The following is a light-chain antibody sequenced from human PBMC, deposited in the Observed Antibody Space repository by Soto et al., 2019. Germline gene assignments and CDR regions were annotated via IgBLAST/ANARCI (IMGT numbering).Light chain of an antibody. CDR1: SSDVGYYNY. J-gene: IGLJ1*01. Sequence: QSVLTQPPSASGSPGQSVTISCTGTSSDVGYYNYVSWYQQHPGKAPKLIVYEVSKRPSGVPDRFSGSKSGNTASLTVSLLQDEDEADYYFSSYEGNYNSGVFGNG. V-gene: IGLV2-8*01. CDR2: EVS. CDR3: SSYEGNYNSGV.